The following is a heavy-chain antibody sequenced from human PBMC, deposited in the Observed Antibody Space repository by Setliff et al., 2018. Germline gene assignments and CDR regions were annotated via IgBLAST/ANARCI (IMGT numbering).Heavy chain of an antibody. D-gene: IGHD3-16*02. CDR2: INTNTGNP. V-gene: IGHV7-4-1*02. Sequence: ASVKVSCKASGYSFSTYAMSWIRQAPGQGLEWMGWINTNTGNPSYAQGFTGRFVFSLDTSVSTAYLQISSLRPEDTAMYYCARASRFATIVWKGDYYMDVWGKGTTVTVS. CDR1: GYSFSTYA. CDR3: ARASRFATIVWKGDYYMDV. J-gene: IGHJ6*03.